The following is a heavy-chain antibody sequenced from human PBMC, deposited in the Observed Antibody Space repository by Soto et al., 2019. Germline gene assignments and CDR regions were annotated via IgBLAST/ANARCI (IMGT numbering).Heavy chain of an antibody. CDR2: ISSSSSYI. V-gene: IGHV3-21*01. Sequence: PGGSLRLSCAASGFTFSSYSMNWVRQAPGKGLEWVSSISSSSSYIYYADSVKGRFTISRDNAKNSLYLQMNSLRAEDTAVYYCARGAVVVPAANPNWFDPWGQGTLVTVSS. J-gene: IGHJ5*02. CDR3: ARGAVVVPAANPNWFDP. CDR1: GFTFSSYS. D-gene: IGHD2-2*01.